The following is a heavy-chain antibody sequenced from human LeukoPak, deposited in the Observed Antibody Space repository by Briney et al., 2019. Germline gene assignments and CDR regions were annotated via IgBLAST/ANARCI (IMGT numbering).Heavy chain of an antibody. Sequence: SETLSLTCTVSGGSISDYYWSWIRQPPGRGLEWIGYIYYSGSTNYNPSLKSRVTISVDTSKNQFSLKLTSVTAADTAVYYCARLRNYCDYWGQGTLVTVSS. D-gene: IGHD4-17*01. CDR1: GGSISDYY. CDR3: ARLRNYCDY. CDR2: IYYSGST. J-gene: IGHJ4*02. V-gene: IGHV4-59*01.